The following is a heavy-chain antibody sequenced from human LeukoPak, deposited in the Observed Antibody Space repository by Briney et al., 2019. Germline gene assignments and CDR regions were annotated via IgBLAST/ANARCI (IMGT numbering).Heavy chain of an antibody. D-gene: IGHD1-26*01. CDR3: ARDPKWELLAFDI. J-gene: IGHJ3*02. CDR2: IYTSGST. CDR1: GGSISGSGYY. V-gene: IGHV4-61*02. Sequence: SETLSLTCSVSGGSISGSGYYWGWIRQPPGKGLEWIGRIYTSGSTNYNPSLKSRVTISVDTSKNQFSLKLSSVTAADTAVYYCARDPKWELLAFDIWGQGTMVTVSS.